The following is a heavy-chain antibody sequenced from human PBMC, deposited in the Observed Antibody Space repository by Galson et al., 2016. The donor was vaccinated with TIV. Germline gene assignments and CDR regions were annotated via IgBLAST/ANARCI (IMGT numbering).Heavy chain of an antibody. CDR1: GFTFRDYY. CDR3: ARVPAKLDAQTNYGMDV. CDR2: IGSSGSNK. V-gene: IGHV3-11*01. Sequence: SLRLSCAASGFTFRDYYMSWIRQAPGKGLEWVSDIGSSGSNKYYADSVKGRFTVSRDNAKNSLYLQMSSLRAEDTAVYYCARVPAKLDAQTNYGMDVWGQGTTVTVSS. J-gene: IGHJ6*02. D-gene: IGHD1-1*01.